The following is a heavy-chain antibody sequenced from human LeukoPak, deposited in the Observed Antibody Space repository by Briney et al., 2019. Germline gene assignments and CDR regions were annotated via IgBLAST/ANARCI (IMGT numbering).Heavy chain of an antibody. V-gene: IGHV4-34*01. D-gene: IGHD4-17*01. CDR3: ARVGLPFTVTRKTNWFDP. J-gene: IGHJ5*02. CDR1: GGSFSGYY. CDR2: SNHSGST. Sequence: SETLSLTCAVYGGSFSGYYWSWIRQPPGKGLEWIGESNHSGSTNYNPSLKSRVTISVDTSKNQFSLKLSSVTAADTAVYYCARVGLPFTVTRKTNWFDPWGQGTLVTVSS.